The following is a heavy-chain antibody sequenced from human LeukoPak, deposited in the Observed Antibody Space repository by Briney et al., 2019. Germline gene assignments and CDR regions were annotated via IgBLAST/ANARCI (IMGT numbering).Heavy chain of an antibody. CDR1: GFTFSSYA. Sequence: PGGSLRLSCAASGFTFSSYAMSWVRQAPGKGLEWVSTLSPGGGGTYFAASVKGRFTISRDNSKNTLDLQMNSLRAEDTAVYYCARVSSGNSGQGTLVTVSS. V-gene: IGHV3-23*01. CDR3: ARVSSGN. J-gene: IGHJ4*02. D-gene: IGHD6-19*01. CDR2: LSPGGGGT.